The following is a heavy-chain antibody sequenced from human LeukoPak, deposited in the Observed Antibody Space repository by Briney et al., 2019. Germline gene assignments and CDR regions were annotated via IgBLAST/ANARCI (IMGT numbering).Heavy chain of an antibody. CDR3: ARGDTPRGYFSY. CDR2: IYDSQTT. Sequence: TSETLSLTCTVSGDSISRFYWSWIRQPPGKGLEWIGYIYDSQTTNYNPSLKSRVYMSIDMSKNQFSLRLTSVTAAYTAVYYCARGDTPRGYFSYWGQGTLVPVSS. J-gene: IGHJ4*02. D-gene: IGHD2-15*01. V-gene: IGHV4-59*01. CDR1: GDSISRFY.